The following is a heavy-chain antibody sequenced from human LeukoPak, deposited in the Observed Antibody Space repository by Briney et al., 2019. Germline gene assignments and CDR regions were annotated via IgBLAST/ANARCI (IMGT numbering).Heavy chain of an antibody. CDR3: ARTEYYDFWSGYLNWFDP. J-gene: IGHJ5*02. CDR1: GGTFSSYA. D-gene: IGHD3-3*01. Sequence: ASVKVSCKASGGTFSSYAISWVRQAPGQGLEWMGGIIPIFGTANYAQKSQGRVTITADESTSTAYMELSSLRSEDTAVYYCARTEYYDFWSGYLNWFDPWGQGTLVTVSS. CDR2: IIPIFGTA. V-gene: IGHV1-69*01.